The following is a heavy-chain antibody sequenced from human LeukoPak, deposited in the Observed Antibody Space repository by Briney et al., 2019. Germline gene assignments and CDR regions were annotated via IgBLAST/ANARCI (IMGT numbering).Heavy chain of an antibody. Sequence: KSSETLSLTCAVYGGSFSGYYWSWIRQPPGKGLEWIGYIYYSGSTNYNPSLKSRVTISVDTSKNQFSLKLSSVTAADTAVYYCARGPIVGATPFDYWGQGTLVTVSS. CDR2: IYYSGST. J-gene: IGHJ4*02. CDR3: ARGPIVGATPFDY. CDR1: GGSFSGYY. V-gene: IGHV4-59*01. D-gene: IGHD1-26*01.